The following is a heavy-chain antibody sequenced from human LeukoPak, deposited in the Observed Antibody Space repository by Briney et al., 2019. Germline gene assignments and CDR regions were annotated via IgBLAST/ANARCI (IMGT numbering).Heavy chain of an antibody. Sequence: GGSLRLSCAASGFTFSSYSMNWVRQAPGKGVERVSAISGSGGSTYYADSVKGRFTISRDNSKNTLYLQMNSLRAEDTAVYYCAKVAVYYGSGSYFDYWGQGTLVTVSS. CDR1: GFTFSSYS. CDR2: ISGSGGST. D-gene: IGHD3-10*01. V-gene: IGHV3-23*01. J-gene: IGHJ4*02. CDR3: AKVAVYYGSGSYFDY.